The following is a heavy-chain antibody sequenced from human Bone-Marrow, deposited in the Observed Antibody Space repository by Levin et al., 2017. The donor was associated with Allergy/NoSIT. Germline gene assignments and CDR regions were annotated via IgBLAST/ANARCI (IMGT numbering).Heavy chain of an antibody. J-gene: IGHJ5*02. CDR1: GFTFSSYW. CDR3: ARARIYCTNGVCPPWFDP. Sequence: PGGSLRLSCAASGFTFSSYWMSWVRQAPGKGLEWVANIKQDGSEKYYVDSVKGRFTISRDNAKNSLYLQMNSLRAEDTAVYYCARARIYCTNGVCPPWFDPWGQGTLVTVSS. V-gene: IGHV3-7*01. CDR2: IKQDGSEK. D-gene: IGHD2-8*01.